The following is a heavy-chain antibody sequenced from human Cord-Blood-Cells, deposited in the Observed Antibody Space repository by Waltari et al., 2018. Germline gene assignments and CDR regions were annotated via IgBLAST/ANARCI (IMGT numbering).Heavy chain of an antibody. Sequence: QVQLVQSGAEVKKPGSSVKVSCKASGGTFSSYAISWVRQAPGQGLEWMGGIIPIFGTANYAQKFQGRVTITAVESTSTAYMELGSLRSEDTAVYYCARGGLERQGDAFDIWGQGTMVTVSS. D-gene: IGHD1-1*01. CDR2: IIPIFGTA. CDR1: GGTFSSYA. CDR3: ARGGLERQGDAFDI. V-gene: IGHV1-69*01. J-gene: IGHJ3*02.